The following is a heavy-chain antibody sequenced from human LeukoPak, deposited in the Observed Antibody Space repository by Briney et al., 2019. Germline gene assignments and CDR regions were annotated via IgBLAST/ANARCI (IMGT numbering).Heavy chain of an antibody. D-gene: IGHD1-26*01. CDR3: ARRKSGTYGSWIDY. CDR2: IYFSGNT. CDR1: GGSISDYY. J-gene: IGHJ4*02. V-gene: IGHV4-59*08. Sequence: SETLSLTCTVSGGSISDYYWGWIRQPPGKELEWIGYIYFSGNTNYNPSLKSRITMSVDTSKNQFALSLSSVTVADTAVYYCARRKSGTYGSWIDYWGQGTVVTVSS.